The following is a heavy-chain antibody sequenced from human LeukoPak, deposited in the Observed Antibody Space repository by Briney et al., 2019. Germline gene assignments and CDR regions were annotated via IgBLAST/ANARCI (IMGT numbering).Heavy chain of an antibody. CDR3: VRDLPRMAVAGVTY. CDR2: ISGYNGDT. V-gene: IGHV1-18*01. CDR1: GYSFTTYG. Sequence: GASVKVSCRGSGYSFTTYGISWVRHAPGHGREWMGWISGYNGDTNYAQRLQGRVTMTTDTSTSTAYMELRNLRSDDTAVDSRVRDLPRMAVAGVTYWRQGTLVTVSS. J-gene: IGHJ4*02. D-gene: IGHD6-19*01.